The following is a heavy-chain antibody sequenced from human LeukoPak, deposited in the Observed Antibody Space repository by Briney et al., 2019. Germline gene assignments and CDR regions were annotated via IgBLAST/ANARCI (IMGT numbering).Heavy chain of an antibody. D-gene: IGHD3-22*01. V-gene: IGHV3-7*01. Sequence: GGFLRLSCAASGSTFTSYWMTWVRQAPGKGLEWVANIKQDGSEKYYVDSVKGRFTISRDNAKNSLYLQMNSLRAEDTAVYYCAITTGIYDSSGGWVYWGQGTLVTVSS. CDR3: AITTGIYDSSGGWVY. CDR1: GSTFTSYW. J-gene: IGHJ4*02. CDR2: IKQDGSEK.